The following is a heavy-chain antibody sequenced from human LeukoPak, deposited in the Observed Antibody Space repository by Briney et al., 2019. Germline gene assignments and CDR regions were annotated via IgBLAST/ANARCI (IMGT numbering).Heavy chain of an antibody. V-gene: IGHV4-34*01. D-gene: IGHD3-9*01. CDR2: INHSGST. Sequence: PSETLSLTCAVYGGSFSGYYWSWIRQPPGKGLEWIGEINHSGSTNYNPSLKSRVTISVDTSKNQFSLKLSSVTAADTAVYYCAGARWGYFDGLLLDDAFDIWGQGTMVTVSS. CDR1: GGSFSGYY. CDR3: AGARWGYFDGLLLDDAFDI. J-gene: IGHJ3*02.